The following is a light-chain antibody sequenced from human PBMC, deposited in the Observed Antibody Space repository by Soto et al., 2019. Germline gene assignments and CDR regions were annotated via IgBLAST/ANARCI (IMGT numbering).Light chain of an antibody. J-gene: IGKJ3*01. Sequence: DIVMTQSPLSLSVTPGEPASISCRSSQSLLYSNGYNYLDWYLQKPGQSPQVLIYLGSNRASGVPDRFSGSGSGTDFTLKIIRVEAEDVGIDYWMKDIQTPPIFGPVTKVDSK. CDR3: MKDIQTPPI. V-gene: IGKV2-28*01. CDR2: LGS. CDR1: QSLLYSNGYNY.